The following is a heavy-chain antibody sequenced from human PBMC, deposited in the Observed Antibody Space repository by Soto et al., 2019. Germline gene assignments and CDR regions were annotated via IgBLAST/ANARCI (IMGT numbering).Heavy chain of an antibody. J-gene: IGHJ4*02. CDR2: ISYDGSNK. D-gene: IGHD3-22*01. CDR1: GFTFSSYA. V-gene: IGHV3-30-3*01. Sequence: GGSVRLSCAASGFTFSSYAMHWVRQAPGKGLEWVAVISYDGSNKYYADSVKGRFTISRDNSKNTLYLQMNSLRAEDTAVYYCAREFYYDSSGPMVYWGQGTLVTVSS. CDR3: AREFYYDSSGPMVY.